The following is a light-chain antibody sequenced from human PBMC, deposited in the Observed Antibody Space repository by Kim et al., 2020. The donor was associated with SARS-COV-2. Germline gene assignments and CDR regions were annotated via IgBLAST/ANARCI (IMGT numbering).Light chain of an antibody. CDR2: SDT. J-gene: IGLJ2*01. CDR3: QVWDTGSDHPI. CDR1: RSVLQR. Sequence: APEKTTRITCVDNRSVLQRAHWDQQKPGQAPVLVIYSDTDRPSGIPERFSGSTSGKTATLTISRVEAGDEADYYCQVWDTGSDHPIFGGGTQLTVL. V-gene: IGLV3-21*04.